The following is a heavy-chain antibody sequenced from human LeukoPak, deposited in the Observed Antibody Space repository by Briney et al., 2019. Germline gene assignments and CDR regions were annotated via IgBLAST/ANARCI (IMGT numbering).Heavy chain of an antibody. CDR3: AKDYSGSWYYFDY. CDR1: GFTFSSYE. V-gene: IGHV3-23*01. CDR2: ISSSGGSI. Sequence: GGSLRLSCAASGFTFSSYEMNWVRQAPGKGLEWVSTISSSGGSIFYSDSVKGRFTISRDNSRNTVYLQMNSLRAEDTAIYYCAKDYSGSWYYFDYWGQGTLVTVSS. J-gene: IGHJ4*02. D-gene: IGHD6-13*01.